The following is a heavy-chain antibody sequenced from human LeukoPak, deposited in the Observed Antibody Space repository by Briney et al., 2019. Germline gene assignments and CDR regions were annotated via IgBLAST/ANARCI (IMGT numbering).Heavy chain of an antibody. Sequence: ASVKVSCKASGYTLTSYGISWVRQAPGQGLEWMGWISAYNGNTNYAQKLQGRVTMTTDTSTSTAYMELRSLRSDDTAVYYCARVVVRAYYGSGSSYTPDAFDIWGQGTMVTVSS. CDR3: ARVVVRAYYGSGSSYTPDAFDI. D-gene: IGHD3-10*01. CDR1: GYTLTSYG. CDR2: ISAYNGNT. J-gene: IGHJ3*02. V-gene: IGHV1-18*01.